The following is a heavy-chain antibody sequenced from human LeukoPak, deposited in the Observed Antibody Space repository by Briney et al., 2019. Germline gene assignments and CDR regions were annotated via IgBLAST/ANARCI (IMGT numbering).Heavy chain of an antibody. CDR3: ASGYLSMVRGAYSYYYYYMDV. CDR2: IIPIFGTA. D-gene: IGHD3-10*01. J-gene: IGHJ6*03. V-gene: IGHV1-69*06. Sequence: ASVKVSCKASGGTFSSYAISWVRQAPGQGLEGMGGIIPIFGTANYAQKFQGRVTITADKSTSTAYMELSSLRSEDTAVYYCASGYLSMVRGAYSYYYYYMDVWGKGTTVTVSS. CDR1: GGTFSSYA.